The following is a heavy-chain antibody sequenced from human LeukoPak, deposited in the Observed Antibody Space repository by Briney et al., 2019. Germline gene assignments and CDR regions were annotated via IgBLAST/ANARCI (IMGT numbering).Heavy chain of an antibody. D-gene: IGHD3-10*01. CDR2: IKQDGSEK. CDR3: ARDYYGPGSYYILVWGNHWFDP. V-gene: IGHV3-7*01. Sequence: PGGSLRLSCAASGFTFSSYWMSWVRQAPGKGLEWVANIKQDGSEKYYVDSVKGRFTISRDNAKNSLYLQMNSLRAEDTAVYYCARDYYGPGSYYILVWGNHWFDPWGQGTLVTVSS. CDR1: GFTFSSYW. J-gene: IGHJ5*02.